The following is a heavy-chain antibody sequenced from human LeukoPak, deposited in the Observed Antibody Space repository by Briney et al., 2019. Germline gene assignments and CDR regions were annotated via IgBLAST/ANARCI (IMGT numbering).Heavy chain of an antibody. D-gene: IGHD4-23*01. Sequence: SETLSLTCAVYGGSVTGFSWSWIRQSPVKGLESIGEINHSGGTNYAPSLHRRVTLSLDTPKNQFSLTLTSVTAADTAVYYCVRGRNVKWVPGVGGNPRASRYYYYMDVWGKGTTVTVSS. J-gene: IGHJ6*03. V-gene: IGHV4-34*01. CDR1: GGSVTGFS. CDR3: VRGRNVKWVPGVGGNPRASRYYYYMDV. CDR2: INHSGGT.